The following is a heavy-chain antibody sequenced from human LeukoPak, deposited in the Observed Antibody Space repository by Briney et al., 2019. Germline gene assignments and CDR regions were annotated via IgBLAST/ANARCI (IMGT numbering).Heavy chain of an antibody. CDR3: AKFEGATIPGWFNDY. CDR2: IDKTTYPT. CDR1: GFTFSSYA. Sequence: GGSLRLSCAASGFTFSSYAMSWVRQAPGKGLEWVSTIDKTTYPTFYADSVKGRFTISRDNSKNTLYLQMNSLRTEDTAVYFCAKFEGATIPGWFNDYWGQGILATVSS. V-gene: IGHV3-23*05. J-gene: IGHJ4*02. D-gene: IGHD6-19*01.